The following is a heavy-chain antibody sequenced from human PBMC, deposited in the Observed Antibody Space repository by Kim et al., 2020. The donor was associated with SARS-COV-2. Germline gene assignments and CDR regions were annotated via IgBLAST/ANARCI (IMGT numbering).Heavy chain of an antibody. Sequence: IANYAQKFQGRATITADKSTSTAYMELSSLRSEDTAVYYCARDKREGSGYWGQGTLVTVSS. J-gene: IGHJ4*02. V-gene: IGHV1-69*04. CDR2: IA. CDR3: ARDKREGSGY.